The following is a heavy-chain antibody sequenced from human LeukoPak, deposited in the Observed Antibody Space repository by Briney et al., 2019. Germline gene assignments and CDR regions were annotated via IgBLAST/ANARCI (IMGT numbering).Heavy chain of an antibody. CDR2: ITSTGGNT. J-gene: IGHJ4*02. CDR3: VIVRGYFDSSGTDY. D-gene: IGHD3-9*01. V-gene: IGHV3-64D*06. CDR1: GFTFSSYT. Sequence: GGSLRLSCSASGFTFSSYTVHWVRQAPGKGLEFVSAITSTGGNTYYADSVTGRITLSRDNSKNTLYLQMSSLRAEDTAVYYCVIVRGYFDSSGTDYWGQGTLVTVSS.